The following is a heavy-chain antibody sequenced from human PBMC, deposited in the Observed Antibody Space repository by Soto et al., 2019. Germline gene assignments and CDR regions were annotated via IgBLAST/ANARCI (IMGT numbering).Heavy chain of an antibody. J-gene: IGHJ4*02. CDR2: ISDTGSSH. D-gene: IGHD2-2*01. CDR3: AKDRGGDCPDNSCYFGAEC. CDR1: VFTFSSYG. Sequence: VGSLRLSCVCSVFTFSSYGMHWVRHSPGKGLECVAVISDTGSSHYYAASVEGRFTISRENSKNTLSLHMDRLRVEETAVYYCAKDRGGDCPDNSCYFGAECWGQGTPVTVSS. V-gene: IGHV3-30*18.